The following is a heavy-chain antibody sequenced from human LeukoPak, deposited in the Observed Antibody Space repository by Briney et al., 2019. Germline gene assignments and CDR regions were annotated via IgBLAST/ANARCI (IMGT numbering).Heavy chain of an antibody. J-gene: IGHJ4*02. CDR1: GFTVSSNY. D-gene: IGHD3-3*01. CDR2: IELDGSEK. Sequence: PGGSLRLSCAASGFTVSSNYMSWVRQAPGKGLEWVANIELDGSEKNYVDSVKGRFTISRDNTKNSLYLQMNSLRAEDTAVFYCARDQYDTWSRRGNFDSWGQGTLVIVSS. CDR3: ARDQYDTWSRRGNFDS. V-gene: IGHV3-7*03.